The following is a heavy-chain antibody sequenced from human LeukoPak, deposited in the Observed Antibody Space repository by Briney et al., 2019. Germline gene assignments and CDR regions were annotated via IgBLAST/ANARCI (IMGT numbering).Heavy chain of an antibody. V-gene: IGHV3-30*02. Sequence: GGSLRLSCAASGFTFSGSGMHWVRQAPGKGLEWVTFIRYDGGNKYYTDSVKGRFTISRDNSKNTLYLQMDSLRAEDTAVYYCARDYDFWSGYYSPTRGYFGYWGQGTLVTVSS. J-gene: IGHJ4*02. CDR2: IRYDGGNK. CDR1: GFTFSGSG. D-gene: IGHD3-3*01. CDR3: ARDYDFWSGYYSPTRGYFGY.